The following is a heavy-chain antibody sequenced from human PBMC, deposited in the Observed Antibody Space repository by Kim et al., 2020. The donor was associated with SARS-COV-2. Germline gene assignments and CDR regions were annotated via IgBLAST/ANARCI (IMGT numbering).Heavy chain of an antibody. CDR2: INQDESKK. Sequence: GGSLRLSCAASGLTLSTHWMTWIRQAPGKGLQWVANINQDESKKYCVDSLKGRFTISRDNTKNSLYLQMDRLRVEDTAVYYCASTLVESRSYWYFNVWGRGTLVTVSS. CDR1: GLTLSTHW. V-gene: IGHV3-7*03. J-gene: IGHJ2*01. CDR3: ASTLVESRSYWYFNV. D-gene: IGHD2-15*01.